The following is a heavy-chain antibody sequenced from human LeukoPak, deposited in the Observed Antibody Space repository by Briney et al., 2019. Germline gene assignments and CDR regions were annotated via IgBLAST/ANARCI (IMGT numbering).Heavy chain of an antibody. CDR3: ARVGRLQLSA. CDR1: GGSFSGYY. Sequence: SETLSLTCAVYGGSFSGYYWSWIRQPPGKGLEWIGEINHSGSTNYNPSLKSRVTISVDTSKNQFSLKLSSVTAVDTAVYYCARVGRLQLSAWGQGTLVTVSS. J-gene: IGHJ5*02. CDR2: INHSGST. D-gene: IGHD2-2*01. V-gene: IGHV4-34*01.